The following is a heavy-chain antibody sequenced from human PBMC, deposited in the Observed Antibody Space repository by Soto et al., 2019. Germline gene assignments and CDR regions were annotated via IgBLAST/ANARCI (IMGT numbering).Heavy chain of an antibody. CDR3: VRDGTKTLRDWFDP. CDR2: IYATGTT. D-gene: IGHD1-1*01. Sequence: PSETLSLTCTVSGASISGFSWSWIRKSAGKGLEWIGRIYATGTTDYNPPLKSRVMMSVDTSKKQFSLKLRSVTAAETAVYYCVRDGTKTLRDWFDPWGQGISVTVSS. V-gene: IGHV4-4*07. J-gene: IGHJ5*02. CDR1: GASISGFS.